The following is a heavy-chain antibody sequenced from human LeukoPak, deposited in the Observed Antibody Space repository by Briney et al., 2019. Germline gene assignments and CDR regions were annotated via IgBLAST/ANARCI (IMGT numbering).Heavy chain of an antibody. Sequence: ASVKVSCKASGCTLTSYGMSWVRQAPGQGLEWMGWINTYNGNTKYAKKFQGRVTMTTDTSTSTAYMELRSLRSDDTAVYYCARDLVHHRLLATVYNWFDPWGQGTLVTVSS. CDR1: GCTLTSYG. CDR2: INTYNGNT. J-gene: IGHJ5*02. V-gene: IGHV1-18*01. D-gene: IGHD3-3*02. CDR3: ARDLVHHRLLATVYNWFDP.